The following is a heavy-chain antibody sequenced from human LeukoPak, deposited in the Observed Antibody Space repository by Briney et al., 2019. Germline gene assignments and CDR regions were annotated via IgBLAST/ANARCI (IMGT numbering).Heavy chain of an antibody. V-gene: IGHV3-74*01. CDR2: INEDGSIT. J-gene: IGHJ4*02. CDR3: GRDLGGRSGY. CDR1: GFTFRTYW. D-gene: IGHD1-26*01. Sequence: GGSLRLSCAVSGFTFRTYWMHWVRQVPGEGLVWVSRINEDGSITNYADSVKGRFSISRDNAKNTLYLQMNSLRAEDTAVYYCGRDLGGRSGYWGQGTLVTVS.